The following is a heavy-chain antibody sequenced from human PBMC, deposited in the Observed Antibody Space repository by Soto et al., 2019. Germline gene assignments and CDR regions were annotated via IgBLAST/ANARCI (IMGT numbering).Heavy chain of an antibody. CDR2: INSDGSST. J-gene: IGHJ6*02. D-gene: IGHD3-10*01. CDR3: ARNSRGGGRIGMDV. CDR1: GFTFSSYW. Sequence: GGSLRLSCAASGFTFSSYWMHWVRQAPGKGLVWVSRINSDGSSTSYADSVKGRFTISRDNAKNTLYLQMNSLRAEDTAVYYCARNSRGGGRIGMDVWGQGTTVTVSS. V-gene: IGHV3-74*01.